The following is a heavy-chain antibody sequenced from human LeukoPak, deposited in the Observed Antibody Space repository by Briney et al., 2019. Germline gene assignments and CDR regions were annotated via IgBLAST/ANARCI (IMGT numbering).Heavy chain of an antibody. CDR1: GFTFSSYA. D-gene: IGHD5-18*01. CDR3: ARIRGYSYRYRDLDFDY. Sequence: GGSLRLSCAASGFTFSSYAMSWVRQAPGKGLEWVSAISGSGGSTYYADSVKGRFTISRDNSKNTLYLQMNSLRAEDTAVYYCARIRGYSYRYRDLDFDYWGQGTLVTVSS. CDR2: ISGSGGST. J-gene: IGHJ4*02. V-gene: IGHV3-23*01.